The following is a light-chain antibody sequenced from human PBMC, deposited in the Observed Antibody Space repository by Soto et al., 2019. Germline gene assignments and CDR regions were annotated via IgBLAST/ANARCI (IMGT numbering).Light chain of an antibody. CDR3: QQYNNWPRT. V-gene: IGKV3-15*01. CDR2: GAS. CDR1: QSVSSY. Sequence: EVELTQSPDILSVSPGETATLSCRASQSVSSYLAWYQQKPGQPPRLLIYGASTRATGIPARFSGSGSGTEFTLTIGSLQSEDFAVYYCQQYNNWPRTFGQGTKVDIK. J-gene: IGKJ1*01.